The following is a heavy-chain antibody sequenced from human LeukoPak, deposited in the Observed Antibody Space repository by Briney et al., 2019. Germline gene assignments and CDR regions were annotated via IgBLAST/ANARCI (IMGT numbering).Heavy chain of an antibody. CDR1: GFTFSSYA. V-gene: IGHV3-23*01. Sequence: GGSLRLSCAASGFTFSSYAMSWVRQAPGKGLEWVSAISGSGGSTYYADSVKGRFTISRDNSKNTLYLQMYSLRAEDTAVYYCAKVGHDSSGYYYFDYWGQGTLVTVSS. CDR3: AKVGHDSSGYYYFDY. CDR2: ISGSGGST. J-gene: IGHJ4*02. D-gene: IGHD3-22*01.